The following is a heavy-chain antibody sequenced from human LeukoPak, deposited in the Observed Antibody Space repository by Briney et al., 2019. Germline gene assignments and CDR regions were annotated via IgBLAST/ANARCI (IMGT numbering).Heavy chain of an antibody. CDR3: ARAPGDGDYFDY. Sequence: SETLSLTCTVSGGSISSYYWSWIRQPPGKGLEWIGYIYYSGSTNYNPSLKSRVTISVDTSKNQFSLKLSSATAADTAVYYCARAPGDGDYFDYWGQGTLVTVSS. J-gene: IGHJ4*02. D-gene: IGHD3-16*01. CDR2: IYYSGST. V-gene: IGHV4-59*12. CDR1: GGSISSYY.